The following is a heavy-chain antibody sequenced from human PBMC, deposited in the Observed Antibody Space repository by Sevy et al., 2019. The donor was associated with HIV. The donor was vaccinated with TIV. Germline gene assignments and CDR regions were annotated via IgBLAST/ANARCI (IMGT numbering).Heavy chain of an antibody. CDR3: ARDLPPSATTVAHFDY. CDR1: GFPFSSYE. V-gene: IGHV3-48*03. D-gene: IGHD4-17*01. CDR2: ITNSGSTK. J-gene: IGHJ4*02. Sequence: GGSLRLSCTASGFPFSSYEMNWVRQAPGKGLEWVSYITNSGSTKYYSDSVKGRFTISRDNAKNSLYLQMNNLRAEEKAVYYCARDLPPSATTVAHFDYWGRGTLVTVSS.